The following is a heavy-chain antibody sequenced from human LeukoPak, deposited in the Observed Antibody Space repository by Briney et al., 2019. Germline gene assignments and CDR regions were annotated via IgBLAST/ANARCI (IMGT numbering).Heavy chain of an antibody. CDR3: ARVVGMATIYY. CDR1: GYTFTSYD. Sequence: ASVKVSCKASGYTFTSYDINWVRQATGQGLEWMGWMNPNSGNTGYAQKFQGRVTITRNTSISTAYMELSSLRSEDTAVYYRARVVGMATIYYWGQGTLVTVSS. D-gene: IGHD5-24*01. V-gene: IGHV1-8*03. J-gene: IGHJ4*02. CDR2: MNPNSGNT.